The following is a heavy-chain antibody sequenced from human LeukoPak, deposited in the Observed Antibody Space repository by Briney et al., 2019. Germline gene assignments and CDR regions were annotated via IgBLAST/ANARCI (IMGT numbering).Heavy chain of an antibody. CDR2: MNPNSGNT. V-gene: IGHV1-8*01. J-gene: IGHJ5*02. CDR3: ARAADEYNYWFDP. CDR1: GYTFTSYD. Sequence: GASLKVSCKASGYTFTSYDINWVRQATGPGLQWMAWMNPNSGNTGYAQKFQGRVTMTRNTSISTAYMELSSLRSEDTAVYYCARAADEYNYWFDPWGQGTLVTVSS. D-gene: IGHD1-20*01.